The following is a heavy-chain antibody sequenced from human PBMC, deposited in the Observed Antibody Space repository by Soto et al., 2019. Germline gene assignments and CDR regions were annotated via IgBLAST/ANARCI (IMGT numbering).Heavy chain of an antibody. CDR1: GFTFSSYA. V-gene: IGHV3-64*01. CDR2: ISSNGGST. J-gene: IGHJ4*02. Sequence: GGSLRLSCAASGFTFSSYAMHWVRQAPGKGLEYVSAISSNGGSTYYANSVKGRFTISRDNSKNTLYLQMGSLRTEDMAVYYCARDVLMVYANGHTYFDYWGQGTLVTVSS. D-gene: IGHD2-8*01. CDR3: ARDVLMVYANGHTYFDY.